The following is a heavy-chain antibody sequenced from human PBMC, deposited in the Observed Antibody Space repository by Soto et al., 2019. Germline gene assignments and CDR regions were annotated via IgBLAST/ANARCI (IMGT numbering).Heavy chain of an antibody. CDR1: GFTFSSYA. CDR3: AKAIAVFERMDV. D-gene: IGHD3-3*01. V-gene: IGHV3-30*18. J-gene: IGHJ6*01. CDR2: ISYDASNQ. Sequence: QVQLVESGGGVVQPGRSLRLSCAASGFTFSSYAIHWVRQAPGKGLEWVAVISYDASNQYYADSVTGRFSISRDNSKNKLYLQMSSLRAEDPAVYYCAKAIAVFERMDVWGQGTTVTVSS.